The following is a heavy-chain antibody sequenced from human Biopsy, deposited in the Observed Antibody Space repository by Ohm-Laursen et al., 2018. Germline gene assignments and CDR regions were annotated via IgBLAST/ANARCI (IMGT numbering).Heavy chain of an antibody. Sequence: PSDTLSLTWTVSGDSVTKYYWSWIRQPPGKGLEWIGHIYYSVMTNYNPSLQSRVSISVDTSRNQVSLTLSSVAAADTAVYYCARDSGILNYGNFKYYHYYGMDVWGQGTKVTVSS. J-gene: IGHJ6*02. CDR2: IYYSVMT. V-gene: IGHV4-59*02. CDR3: ARDSGILNYGNFKYYHYYGMDV. D-gene: IGHD4-11*01. CDR1: GDSVTKYY.